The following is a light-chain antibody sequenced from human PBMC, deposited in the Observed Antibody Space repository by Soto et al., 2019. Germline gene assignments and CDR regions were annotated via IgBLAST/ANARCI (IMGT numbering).Light chain of an antibody. CDR1: QSIRNW. CDR2: DAS. Sequence: DIQMTQSPSTLSASVGDRVTITCRASQSIRNWLAWYQQKPGRAPKLLIFDASTSHSGVPSRFSGSGSGTEFTLTISTMQPDDFATYYCQQYNSYSLWTFGQGTKVDIK. J-gene: IGKJ1*01. CDR3: QQYNSYSLWT. V-gene: IGKV1-5*01.